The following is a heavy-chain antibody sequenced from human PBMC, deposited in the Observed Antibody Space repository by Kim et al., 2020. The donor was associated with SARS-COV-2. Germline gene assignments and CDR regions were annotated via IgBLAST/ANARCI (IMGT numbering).Heavy chain of an antibody. CDR2: INSDGTAT. V-gene: IGHV3-74*01. CDR3: GRRQFASGWYDFAY. D-gene: IGHD6-19*01. Sequence: GGSLRLSCAASGFTFSSYRMHWVRQAPGKGLVWVARINSDGTATSYGDSVKGRFTISRDNAKNTLYLQMNSLRAEDTAVYYCGRRQFASGWYDFAYWGEGA. CDR1: GFTFSSYR. J-gene: IGHJ4*02.